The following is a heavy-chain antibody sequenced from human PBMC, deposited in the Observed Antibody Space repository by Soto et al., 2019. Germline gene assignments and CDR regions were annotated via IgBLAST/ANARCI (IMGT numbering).Heavy chain of an antibody. Sequence: QVQLVESGGGVVQPGRSLRLSCAASGFTFSSCGMHWVRQAPGKGLEWVAVISYDGSNKYYADSVKGRFTISRDNSKNTLYLHMNSLRAEDTAVYYCAKDYQALLFHYYYYMDVWGKGTTVTVSS. D-gene: IGHD3-10*01. J-gene: IGHJ6*03. CDR2: ISYDGSNK. CDR3: AKDYQALLFHYYYYMDV. CDR1: GFTFSSCG. V-gene: IGHV3-30*18.